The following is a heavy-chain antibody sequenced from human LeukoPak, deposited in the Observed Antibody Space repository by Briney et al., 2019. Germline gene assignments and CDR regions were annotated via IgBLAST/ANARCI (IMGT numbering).Heavy chain of an antibody. J-gene: IGHJ4*02. V-gene: IGHV3-64D*06. D-gene: IGHD6-13*01. CDR2: ISNNGGST. CDR1: GFTFSSYA. CDR3: VTLYNSSWHY. Sequence: GGSLRLYCSASGFTFSSYAMHWVRQAPGKGLEYLSAISNNGGSTYYADSVKGRFTISRDNSKNTLYLQMSSLRAENTAVYYCVTLYNSSWHYWGQGTLVTVSS.